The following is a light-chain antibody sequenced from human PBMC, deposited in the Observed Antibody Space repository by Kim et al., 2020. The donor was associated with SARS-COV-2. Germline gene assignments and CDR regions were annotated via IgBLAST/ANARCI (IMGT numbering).Light chain of an antibody. J-gene: IGKJ4*01. CDR1: QSISSW. CDR3: QQYNSNPLT. V-gene: IGKV1-5*03. Sequence: TSVGDRVTITCRASQSISSWLAWYQQKPGKAPKLLIYQASSLESGVPSRFSGSRSGTEFTLTISSLQPDDFATYYCQQYNSNPLTFGGGTKVDIK. CDR2: QAS.